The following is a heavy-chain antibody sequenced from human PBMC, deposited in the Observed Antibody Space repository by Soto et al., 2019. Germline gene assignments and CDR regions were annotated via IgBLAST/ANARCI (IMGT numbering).Heavy chain of an antibody. D-gene: IGHD2-15*01. CDR2: XIPIFGTA. CDR1: XGTFSSYA. CDR3: ARVRGMSCSGGSCYSPFDY. Sequence: VQSGAEVKKPGSSVKVSXXXXXGTFSSYAISXXXXXXXXXXXXXXXXIPIFGTANYAQKFQGRVTITADESTSTAYMELSSLRSEDTAVYYCARVRGMSCSGGSCYSPFDYWGQGTLVTVSS. V-gene: IGHV1-69*01. J-gene: IGHJ4*02.